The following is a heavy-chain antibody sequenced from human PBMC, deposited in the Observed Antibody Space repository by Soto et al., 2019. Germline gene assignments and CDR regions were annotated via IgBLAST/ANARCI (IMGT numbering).Heavy chain of an antibody. Sequence: QDQLVQSGAEVKKPGSSVKVSCKAFGGPFSSHTFSWVRQAPGQGLEWMGIIIPALGTTTYAQKFQGRVTLTADESGSTVIMQMFCLSTRSPPVFYSATRGFDYCWFLNLWRRGTQV. CDR2: IIPALGTT. V-gene: IGHV1-69*08. J-gene: IGHJ2*01. D-gene: IGHD5-12*01. CDR1: GGPFSSHT. CDR3: ATRGFDYCWFLNL.